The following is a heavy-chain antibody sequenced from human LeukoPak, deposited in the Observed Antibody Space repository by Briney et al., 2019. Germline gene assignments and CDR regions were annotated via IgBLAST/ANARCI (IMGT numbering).Heavy chain of an antibody. V-gene: IGHV3-21*01. CDR1: GFTFSSYT. CDR3: ARAIGKSEGY. D-gene: IGHD4-23*01. J-gene: IGHJ4*02. CDR2: ISTSSSYK. Sequence: GGSLRLSCAVSGFTFSSYTMNWVRQAPGKGLEWVSTISTSSSYKYYADSVKGRFTISRDNAKNSLYLQMNSLRAEDTAVYYCARAIGKSEGYWGQGTLVTVSS.